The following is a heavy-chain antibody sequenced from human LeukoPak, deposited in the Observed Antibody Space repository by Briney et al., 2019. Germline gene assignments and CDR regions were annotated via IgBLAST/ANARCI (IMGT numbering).Heavy chain of an antibody. CDR3: ARRGYSYGLHDY. V-gene: IGHV4-39*01. CDR1: GGSISSSRYY. Sequence: SETLSLTCTISGGSISSSRYYWGWIRQPPGKGLEWIGSIYYSGSTYYNPSLKSRVTISVDTSKNQFSLKLSSVTAADTAVYYCARRGYSYGLHDYWGQGTLVTVSS. CDR2: IYYSGST. D-gene: IGHD5-18*01. J-gene: IGHJ4*02.